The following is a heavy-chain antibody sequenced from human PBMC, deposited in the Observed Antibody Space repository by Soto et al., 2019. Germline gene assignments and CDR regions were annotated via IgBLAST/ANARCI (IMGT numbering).Heavy chain of an antibody. J-gene: IGHJ6*02. CDR2: ISYDGSNK. CDR3: AKGEYYYGSGSPYYGMDV. CDR1: GFTFSSYG. D-gene: IGHD3-10*01. Sequence: QVQLVESGGGVVQSGMSLRLSCAASGFTFSSYGMHWVRQAPGKGLEWVAVISYDGSNKYYADSVKGRFTISRDSSKNTLYLEMNSLRPEDTAVYYCAKGEYYYGSGSPYYGMDVWGQATTVTVSS. V-gene: IGHV3-30*18.